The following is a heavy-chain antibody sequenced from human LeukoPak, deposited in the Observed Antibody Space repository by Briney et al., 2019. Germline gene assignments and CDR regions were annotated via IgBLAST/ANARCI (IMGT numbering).Heavy chain of an antibody. CDR1: GFTFSDYY. CDR2: ISGSSSHT. J-gene: IGHJ4*02. V-gene: IGHV3-11*06. CDR3: ARFELDSGGYASNFDS. D-gene: IGHD3-22*01. Sequence: GGSLKLSCVVSGFTFSDYYMNWIRQAPGKGLEWLSYISGSSSHTLYADSVKGRFTISRDNTKNSLYLQMNTLRAEDTAVYYCARFELDSGGYASNFDSWGQGTLVTVSS.